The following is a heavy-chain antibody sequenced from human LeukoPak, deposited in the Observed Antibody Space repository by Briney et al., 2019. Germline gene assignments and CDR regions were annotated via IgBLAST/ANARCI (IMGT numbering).Heavy chain of an antibody. CDR2: IYTSGST. D-gene: IGHD2-15*01. CDR1: GGSIRSGSNF. J-gene: IGHJ4*02. CDR3: ARSTWPLHSLDY. Sequence: NPSETLSLTCTVSGGSIRSGSNFWTWIRQPAGKGLEWIGRIYTSGSTTYNPSLRSRLTISLDTSKNLFSLMLDSVTVADTAVYYCARSTWPLHSLDYWGRGTLVTVSS. V-gene: IGHV4-61*02.